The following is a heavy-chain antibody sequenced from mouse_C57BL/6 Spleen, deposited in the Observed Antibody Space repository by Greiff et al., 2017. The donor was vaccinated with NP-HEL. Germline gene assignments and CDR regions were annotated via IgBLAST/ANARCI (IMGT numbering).Heavy chain of an antibody. J-gene: IGHJ3*01. D-gene: IGHD1-1*01. CDR1: GYSITSGYY. CDR2: ISYDGSN. CDR3: ARRRDYYGSSPFAY. V-gene: IGHV3-6*01. Sequence: VQLKESGPGLVKPSQSLSLTCSVTGYSITSGYYWNWIRQFPGNKLEWMGYISYDGSNNYNPSLKNRISITRDTSKNQFFLKLNSVTTEDTATYYCARRRDYYGSSPFAYWGQGTLVTVSA.